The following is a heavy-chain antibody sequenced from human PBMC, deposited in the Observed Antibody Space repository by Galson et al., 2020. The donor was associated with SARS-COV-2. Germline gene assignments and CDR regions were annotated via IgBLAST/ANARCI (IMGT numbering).Heavy chain of an antibody. J-gene: IGHJ4*02. Sequence: GGSLRLSCAASGFTFSSYAMRWVRQAPGKGLEWLSGTTTSGSTTYYADSVKGRFTMSRDNSRNTLFLQMNSLRAEDTAVYYCAKSLPEGNCRGSSCYYFDSWGRGTLVTVSS. CDR1: GFTFSSYA. CDR2: TTTSGSTT. CDR3: AKSLPEGNCRGSSCYYFDS. V-gene: IGHV3-23*01. D-gene: IGHD2-15*01.